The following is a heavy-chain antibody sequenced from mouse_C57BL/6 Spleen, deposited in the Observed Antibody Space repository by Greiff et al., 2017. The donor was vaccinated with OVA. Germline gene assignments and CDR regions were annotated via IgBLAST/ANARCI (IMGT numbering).Heavy chain of an antibody. CDR2: INYDGSST. Sequence: EVMLVESEGGLVQPGSSMKLSCTASGFTFSDYYMAWVRQVPEKGLEWVANINYDGSSTYYLDSLKSRFIISRDNAKNILYLQMSSLKSEDTATYYCARELTGTEGPFDYWGQGTTLTVSS. V-gene: IGHV5-16*01. CDR3: ARELTGTEGPFDY. D-gene: IGHD4-1*01. J-gene: IGHJ2*01. CDR1: GFTFSDYY.